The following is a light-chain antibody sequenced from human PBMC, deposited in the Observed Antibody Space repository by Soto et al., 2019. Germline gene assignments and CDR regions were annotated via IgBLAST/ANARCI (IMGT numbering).Light chain of an antibody. Sequence: EIVLTQSPATLSFSPGERATLSCRASQSVSSYLAWYQQKPGQAPRLLIYDASNRATGIPARFSGSGSGTDFTLTISSLEPEDFAVYYRQQRSNWPITFGQGTRLENK. CDR2: DAS. CDR3: QQRSNWPIT. CDR1: QSVSSY. V-gene: IGKV3-11*01. J-gene: IGKJ5*01.